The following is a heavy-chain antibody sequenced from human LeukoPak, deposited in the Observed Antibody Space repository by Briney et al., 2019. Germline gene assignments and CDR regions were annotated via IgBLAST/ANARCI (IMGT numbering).Heavy chain of an antibody. D-gene: IGHD1-1*01. CDR2: ISSSGTYI. CDR1: GFTFSSYS. Sequence: GGSLRLSCAASGFTFSSYSMTWVRQAPGKGLEWLSSISSSGTYIYYADSVKGRFTISRDNAKNSLYLQLNSLRDEDTAVYYCARSSRLDNFWFDPWGQGTLVTVSS. J-gene: IGHJ5*02. V-gene: IGHV3-21*01. CDR3: ARSSRLDNFWFDP.